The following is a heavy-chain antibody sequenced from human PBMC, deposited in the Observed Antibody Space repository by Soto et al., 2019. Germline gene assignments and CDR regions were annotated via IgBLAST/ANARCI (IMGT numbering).Heavy chain of an antibody. Sequence: PGGSLRLSCAASGFTFSSYGMHWVRQAPGKGLEWVALISYDGSKKYYADSVKGRFTISRDNSKNTLYLQIHSLRTEHTAVYYCARTPSGRYPYNRFDPWGQGTLVTVSS. V-gene: IGHV3-30*03. J-gene: IGHJ5*02. CDR1: GFTFSSYG. CDR2: ISYDGSKK. D-gene: IGHD1-26*01. CDR3: ARTPSGRYPYNRFDP.